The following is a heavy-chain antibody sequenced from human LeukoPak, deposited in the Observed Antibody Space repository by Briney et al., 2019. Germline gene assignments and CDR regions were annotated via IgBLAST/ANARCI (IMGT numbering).Heavy chain of an antibody. V-gene: IGHV4-30-4*01. CDR3: ARAAAGTNTYYYFDY. J-gene: IGHJ4*02. CDR1: GDSISSGDHY. D-gene: IGHD5-12*01. Sequence: PSQTLSLTCTVSGDSISSGDHYWSWIRQPPGKGLEWIGYIHYRGSTYYNPSLKSRVIISGDMSKNQFSLSLNSLTAADSAVYYCARAAAGTNTYYYFDYWGQGTPVTVSS. CDR2: IHYRGST.